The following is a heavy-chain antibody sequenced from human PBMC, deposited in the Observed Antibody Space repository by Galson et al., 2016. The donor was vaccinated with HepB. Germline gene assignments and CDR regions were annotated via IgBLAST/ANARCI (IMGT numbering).Heavy chain of an antibody. J-gene: IGHJ6*02. CDR3: ASQLDV. CDR1: GYISTDAY. V-gene: IGHV1-46*01. Sequence: SVKVSCKASGYISTDAYIHWVRQAPGQGLEWMGMINPTGGSTNYAQSFQGRLTMTRDTSTSTVYMELSSLRSGGTAIYFCASQLDVWGPGTAVTVSS. CDR2: INPTGGST.